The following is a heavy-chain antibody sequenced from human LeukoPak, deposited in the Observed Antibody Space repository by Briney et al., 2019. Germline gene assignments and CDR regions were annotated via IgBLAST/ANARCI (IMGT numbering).Heavy chain of an antibody. D-gene: IGHD3-3*01. J-gene: IGHJ4*02. CDR1: RFTFSSYA. V-gene: IGHV3-23*01. Sequence: PGGSLRLSCAAPRFTFSSYAMSWVRQAPGKGLEWVSAISGSGGSTFYADSVKGRFTISRDNSKNTLYLQMNSLRAEDTAVYYCARDRALPITIFGVVKDRNDYWGQGTLVTVSS. CDR2: ISGSGGST. CDR3: ARDRALPITIFGVVKDRNDY.